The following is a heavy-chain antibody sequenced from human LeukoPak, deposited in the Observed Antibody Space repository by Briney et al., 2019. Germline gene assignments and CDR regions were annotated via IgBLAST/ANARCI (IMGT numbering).Heavy chain of an antibody. CDR1: GFTVSSNY. V-gene: IGHV3-66*02. CDR2: IYSGGST. CDR3: AKQLGQNFFDY. D-gene: IGHD3-16*01. Sequence: GGSLRLSCAASGFTVSSNYMSWVRQAPGKGLEWVSVIYSGGSTYYADSVKGRFTISRDNSKNTLYLQMNSLRAEDTAAYYCAKQLGQNFFDYWGQGTLVTVSS. J-gene: IGHJ4*02.